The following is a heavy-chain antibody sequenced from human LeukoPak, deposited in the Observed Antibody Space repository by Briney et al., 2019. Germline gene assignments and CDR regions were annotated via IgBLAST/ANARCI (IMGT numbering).Heavy chain of an antibody. V-gene: IGHV3-30-3*01. D-gene: IGHD6-19*01. CDR1: GFTFSSYA. J-gene: IGHJ4*02. CDR3: ARDFGGGSGVDY. CDR2: ISYDGSNK. Sequence: GGSLRLSCAASGFTFSSYAMHWVRQAPGKGLEWVAVISYDGSNKYYADSVKGRFTISRDNSKNTLYLQMNSLRAEDTAVYHCARDFGGGSGVDYWGQGTLVTVSS.